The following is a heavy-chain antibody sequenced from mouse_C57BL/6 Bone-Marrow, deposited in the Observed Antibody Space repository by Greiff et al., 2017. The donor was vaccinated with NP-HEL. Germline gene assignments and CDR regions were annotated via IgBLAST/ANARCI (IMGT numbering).Heavy chain of an antibody. Sequence: EVHLVESGEGLVKPGGSLKLSCAASGFTFSSYAMSWVRQTPEKRLEWVAYISSGGDYIYYADTVKGRFTISRDNARNTLYLQMSSLKSEDTAMYYCTRGEVYGSSYLWYFDVWGTGTTVTVSS. D-gene: IGHD1-1*01. CDR3: TRGEVYGSSYLWYFDV. V-gene: IGHV5-9-1*02. J-gene: IGHJ1*03. CDR2: ISSGGDYI. CDR1: GFTFSSYA.